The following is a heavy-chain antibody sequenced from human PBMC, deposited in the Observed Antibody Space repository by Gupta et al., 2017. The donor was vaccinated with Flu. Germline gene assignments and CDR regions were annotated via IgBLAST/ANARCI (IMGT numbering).Heavy chain of an antibody. J-gene: IGHJ2*01. CDR2: IYYSGST. V-gene: IGHV4-39*01. D-gene: IGHD1-26*01. Sequence: RQPPGKGLEWIGSIYYSGSTYYNPSLKSRVTISVDTSKNQFSLKLSSVTAADTAVYYCALGEVRPYYWYFDLWGRGTLVTVSS. CDR3: ALGEVRPYYWYFDL.